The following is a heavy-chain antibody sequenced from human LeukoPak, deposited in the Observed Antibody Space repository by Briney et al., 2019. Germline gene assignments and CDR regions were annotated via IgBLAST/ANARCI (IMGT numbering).Heavy chain of an antibody. D-gene: IGHD4-17*01. CDR1: GGSISSGDYY. J-gene: IGHJ4*02. V-gene: IGHV4-30-4*08. Sequence: SETLSLTCTVSGGSISSGDYYWNWIRQPPGKGLEWIGFIYYSGSTYYNPSLKSRVTISADTSKNRFSLKLSSVTAADTAVYFCAREFAVTKTKIFDYWAREPWSPSP. CDR2: IYYSGST. CDR3: AREFAVTKTKIFDY.